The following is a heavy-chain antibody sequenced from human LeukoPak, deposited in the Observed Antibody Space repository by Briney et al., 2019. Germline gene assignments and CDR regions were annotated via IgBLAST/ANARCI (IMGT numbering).Heavy chain of an antibody. CDR2: ISSSSSTI. CDR1: GFTFCSYS. J-gene: IGHJ4*02. V-gene: IGHV3-48*02. CDR3: AIDFGGYRNNYFDY. D-gene: IGHD3-16*01. Sequence: GGSLRLSCAASGFTFCSYSMNWVRQSPGKGLEWVSYISSSSSTIYYADSVKGRFTISRDNAKNSLYLQMNSLRDEDTAVYYCAIDFGGYRNNYFDYWGQGTLVTVSS.